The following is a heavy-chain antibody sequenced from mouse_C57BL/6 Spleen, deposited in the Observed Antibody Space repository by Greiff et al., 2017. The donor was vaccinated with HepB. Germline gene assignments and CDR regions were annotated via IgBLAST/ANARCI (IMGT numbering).Heavy chain of an antibody. Sequence: EVKLMESGGGLVQSGRSLRLSCATSGFTFSDFYMEWVRQAPGKGLEWIAASRNKANDYTTEYSAPVKGRFIVSRDTSQSILYLQMNALRAEDTAIYYCARDAYYYGRSYVYFDVWGTGTTVTVSS. CDR1: GFTFSDFY. CDR3: ARDAYYYGRSYVYFDV. CDR2: SRNKANDYTT. V-gene: IGHV7-1*01. J-gene: IGHJ1*03. D-gene: IGHD1-1*01.